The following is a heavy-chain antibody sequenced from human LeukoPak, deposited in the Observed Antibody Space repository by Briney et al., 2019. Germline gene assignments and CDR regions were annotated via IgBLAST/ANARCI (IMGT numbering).Heavy chain of an antibody. CDR2: ISYDGSNK. J-gene: IGHJ3*02. CDR3: ARAVGYSGYVGAFDI. V-gene: IGHV3-30*14. Sequence: GGSLRLSCAASGFTFSSYVMHWVRQAPGKGLEWVAVISYDGSNKYYADSVKGRFTISRDNSKNTLYLQMNSLRAEDTAVYYCARAVGYSGYVGAFDIWGQGTMVTVSS. CDR1: GFTFSSYV. D-gene: IGHD5-12*01.